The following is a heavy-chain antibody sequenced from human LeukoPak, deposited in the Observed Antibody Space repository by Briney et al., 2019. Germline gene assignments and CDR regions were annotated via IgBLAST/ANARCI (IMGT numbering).Heavy chain of an antibody. CDR2: ILYDGSNQ. J-gene: IGHJ5*02. D-gene: IGHD6-13*01. V-gene: IGHV3-30*02. Sequence: GGSLRLSCAASGFTFNSYGVHWVRQAPGKGLEWVTFILYDGSNQYYTDSVKGRFTISRDNSKNTLFLQMDSLRPEDTAVYYCAKDPILYTSSPYNWFDPWGQGTLVTVSS. CDR3: AKDPILYTSSPYNWFDP. CDR1: GFTFNSYG.